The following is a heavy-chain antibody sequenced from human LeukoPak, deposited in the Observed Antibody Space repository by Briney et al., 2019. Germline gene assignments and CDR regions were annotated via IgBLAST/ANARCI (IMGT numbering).Heavy chain of an antibody. V-gene: IGHV3-30*03. D-gene: IGHD6-13*01. CDR2: ISYDGSNK. J-gene: IGHJ4*02. CDR3: ARASIAAAGVDY. Sequence: GGSLRLSCAASGFTFSDYGMHWVRQAPGKGLEWVAVISYDGSNKYYADSVKGRFTLSRDNSKNTLYLQMNRLRTEDTAVYYCARASIAAAGVDYWGQGTLVTVSS. CDR1: GFTFSDYG.